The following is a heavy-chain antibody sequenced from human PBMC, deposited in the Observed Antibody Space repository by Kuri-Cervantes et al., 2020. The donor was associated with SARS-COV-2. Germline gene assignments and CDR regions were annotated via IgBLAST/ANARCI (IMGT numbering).Heavy chain of an antibody. V-gene: IGHV4-59*08. CDR1: GGSISSYY. CDR2: IYYSGST. Sequence: SETLSLTCTVSGGSISSYYWSWIRQPPGKGLEWIGYIYYSGSTYYNPSLKSRVTISVDTSKNQFSLKLSSVTAADTAVYYCARPQTVLGVVVPAAQGAFDIWGQGTMVTVSS. CDR3: ARPQTVLGVVVPAAQGAFDI. J-gene: IGHJ3*02. D-gene: IGHD2-2*01.